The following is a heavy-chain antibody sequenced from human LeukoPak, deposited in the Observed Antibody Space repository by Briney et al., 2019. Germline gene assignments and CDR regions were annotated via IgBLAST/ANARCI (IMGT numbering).Heavy chain of an antibody. CDR2: ISWNSGSI. V-gene: IGHV3-9*01. D-gene: IGHD6-13*01. Sequence: RPGRSLRLSCAASGFTFDDYAMHWVRQAPGKGLEWVSGISWNSGSIGYADSVKGRFTISRDNAKNSLYLQMNSLRAEDTALYYCAKDMRRYSSSWYAFDYWGQGTLVTVSS. CDR1: GFTFDDYA. CDR3: AKDMRRYSSSWYAFDY. J-gene: IGHJ4*02.